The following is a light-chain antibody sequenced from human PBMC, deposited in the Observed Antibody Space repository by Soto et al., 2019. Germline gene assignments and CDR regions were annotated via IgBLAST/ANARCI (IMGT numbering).Light chain of an antibody. Sequence: DFQMTQSPSTLSASVGDRVTITCWASQNINNWLAWYQQKPGKAPKLLIYKASTLKSGVPSRFSGSGSGTEFTLTISSLQPDDFATYYCQHYNSYSEAFGQGTKVDI. CDR2: KAS. CDR3: QHYNSYSEA. CDR1: QNINNW. V-gene: IGKV1-5*03. J-gene: IGKJ1*01.